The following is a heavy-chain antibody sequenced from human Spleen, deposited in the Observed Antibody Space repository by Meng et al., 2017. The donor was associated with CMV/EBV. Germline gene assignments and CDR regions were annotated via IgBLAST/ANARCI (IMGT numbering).Heavy chain of an antibody. Sequence: GESLKISCAASGFTFSSYAMNWVRQAPGKGLEWVSGISGGGGGTDYTDFVKGRFTISRDNSKNTLYLQMKSLRAEDTAVYYCAKGGGSYCLHWCFDLWGRGTLVTVSS. CDR2: ISGGGGGT. V-gene: IGHV3-23*01. D-gene: IGHD2-21*02. J-gene: IGHJ2*01. CDR1: GFTFSSYA. CDR3: AKGGGSYCLHWCFDL.